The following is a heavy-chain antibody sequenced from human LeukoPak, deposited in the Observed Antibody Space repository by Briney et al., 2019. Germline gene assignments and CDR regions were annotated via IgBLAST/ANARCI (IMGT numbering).Heavy chain of an antibody. CDR3: ARHRAEMATITDDAFDI. J-gene: IGHJ3*02. CDR1: GSSLSTYS. Sequence: SATLSLTSTVSGSSLSTYSWSWIRQPPGKGLGGVGYIYTTGSPHYNPSLKSRLPMSLDTPKNQLSLRLSSVTAADTAVFYCARHRAEMATITDDAFDIWGQGTMVTVSS. CDR2: IYTTGSP. V-gene: IGHV4-4*09. D-gene: IGHD5-24*01.